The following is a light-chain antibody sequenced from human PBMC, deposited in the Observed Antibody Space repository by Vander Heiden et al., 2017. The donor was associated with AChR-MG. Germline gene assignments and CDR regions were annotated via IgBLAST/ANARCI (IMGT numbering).Light chain of an antibody. V-gene: IGKV2-28*01. CDR3: MQALQTPFT. CDR1: QSLLRSNGYNY. CDR2: LGS. Sequence: DLVMTHSPQSLPVTRGEPASISCRFSQSLLRSNGYNYLDWYVQKPGQAPQLLIYLGSHRASGVPDRFSGSGSGTDFTLKISRVEAEDVGVYYCMQALQTPFTFGPGTKVDLK. J-gene: IGKJ3*01.